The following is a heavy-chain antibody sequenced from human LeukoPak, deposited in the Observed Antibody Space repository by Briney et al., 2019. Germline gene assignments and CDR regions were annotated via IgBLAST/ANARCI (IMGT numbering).Heavy chain of an antibody. D-gene: IGHD5-18*01. Sequence: GGSLRLSCTASGFTFGDYAMSWVRQAPGKGLEWVGFIRSEAYGGITEYAASVKGRFTISRDDSKSIAYLQMNSLKTEDTAVYYCTRDGGYSYGYPTHPYYFDYWGQGTPVTVSS. CDR1: GFTFGDYA. CDR3: TRDGGYSYGYPTHPYYFDY. CDR2: IRSEAYGGIT. J-gene: IGHJ4*02. V-gene: IGHV3-49*04.